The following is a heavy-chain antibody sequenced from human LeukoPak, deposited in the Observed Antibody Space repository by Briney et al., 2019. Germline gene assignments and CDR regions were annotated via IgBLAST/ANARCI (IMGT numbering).Heavy chain of an antibody. V-gene: IGHV3-23*01. D-gene: IGHD6-19*01. Sequence: PGGSLRLSCAASGFTFSSYAMSWVRQAPGKGLEWVSAISGSGGSTYYADSVKGRFTISRDNSKNTLYLQMNSLRAEDMALYYCAKDSIAVAGHGAFDIWGQGTMVTVSS. CDR3: AKDSIAVAGHGAFDI. CDR1: GFTFSSYA. J-gene: IGHJ3*02. CDR2: ISGSGGST.